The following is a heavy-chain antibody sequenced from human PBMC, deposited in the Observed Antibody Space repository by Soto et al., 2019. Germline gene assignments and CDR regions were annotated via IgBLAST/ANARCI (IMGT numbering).Heavy chain of an antibody. V-gene: IGHV4-39*01. D-gene: IGHD6-13*01. J-gene: IGHJ5*02. CDR2: IYYSGST. CDR1: GGSISSSNYY. Sequence: SETLSLTCTVSGGSISSSNYYWGWIRQPPGKGLEWIGSIYYSGSTYYNPSLKSRVTISVDTSKNQFSLKLSSVTAADTAVYYCARAGYSSSWYSAQTALYNWFDPWGQGTLVTVSS. CDR3: ARAGYSSSWYSAQTALYNWFDP.